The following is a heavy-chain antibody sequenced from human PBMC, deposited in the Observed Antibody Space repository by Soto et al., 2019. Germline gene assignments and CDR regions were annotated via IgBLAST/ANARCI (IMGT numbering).Heavy chain of an antibody. V-gene: IGHV3-48*03. D-gene: IGHD2-2*01. Sequence: GGSLRLSCAASGFTFSSDAMSWVRQAPGKGLEWVSYISSSGSTIYYADSVKGRFTISRDNAKNSLYLQMNSLRAEDTAVYYCASGTGYQLLPQYFQHWGQGSLVTVSS. CDR1: GFTFSSDA. CDR3: ASGTGYQLLPQYFQH. J-gene: IGHJ1*01. CDR2: ISSSGSTI.